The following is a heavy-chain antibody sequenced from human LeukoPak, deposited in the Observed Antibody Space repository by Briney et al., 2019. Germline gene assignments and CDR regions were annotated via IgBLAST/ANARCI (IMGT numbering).Heavy chain of an antibody. Sequence: PGGSLRLSCAASGFTFKTYGLHWVRQAPGKGLEWVAFIRHDGSTKYYADSVKGRFTISRDNSKNTLYLDMNSLTIEETAVYYCAKVHTSSWGFFEVWGRGAPVTVSS. CDR3: AKVHTSSWGFFEV. CDR1: GFTFKTYG. V-gene: IGHV3-30*02. CDR2: IRHDGSTK. J-gene: IGHJ2*01. D-gene: IGHD6-13*01.